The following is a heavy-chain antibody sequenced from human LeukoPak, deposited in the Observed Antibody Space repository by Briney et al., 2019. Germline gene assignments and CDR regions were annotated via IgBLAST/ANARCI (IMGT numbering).Heavy chain of an antibody. CDR3: ARDSDSSGYEYYFDY. J-gene: IGHJ4*02. Sequence: SETLSLTCTVSGGSISSGDYYWSWIRQPPGKGLEWIGYIYYSGSTYYNPSLKSRVTISVDTSKNQFSLKLSSVTAADTAVYYCARDSDSSGYEYYFDYWGQGTLVTVSS. CDR2: IYYSGST. D-gene: IGHD3-22*01. V-gene: IGHV4-30-4*01. CDR1: GGSISSGDYY.